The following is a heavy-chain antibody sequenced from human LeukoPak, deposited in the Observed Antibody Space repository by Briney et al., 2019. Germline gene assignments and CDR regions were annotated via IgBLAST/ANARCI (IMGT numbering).Heavy chain of an antibody. CDR2: ISSSGRTI. V-gene: IGHV3-48*03. J-gene: IGHJ4*02. CDR3: ARLDSSSWDY. Sequence: GGSLRLSCAASGFTFSSYEMNWVRQAPGKGLEWISYISSSGRTIYYGDSVKGRFAISRDNAKNSLFLQMNSLRAEDTAVYYCARLDSSSWDYWGQGTLVTVSS. D-gene: IGHD6-13*01. CDR1: GFTFSSYE.